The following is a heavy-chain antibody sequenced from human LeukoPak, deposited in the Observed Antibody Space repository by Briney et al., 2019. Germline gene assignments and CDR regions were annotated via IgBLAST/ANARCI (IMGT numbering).Heavy chain of an antibody. Sequence: SETLSLTCTVSGGSISSGSYYWSWIRQPPGKGLEWIGYIYYSGSTNYNPSLKSRVTISVDTFKNQFSLKLSSVTAADTAVYYCARVRYSGSYLHFQHWGQGTLVTVSS. D-gene: IGHD1-26*01. CDR1: GGSISSGSYY. J-gene: IGHJ1*01. V-gene: IGHV4-61*01. CDR3: ARVRYSGSYLHFQH. CDR2: IYYSGST.